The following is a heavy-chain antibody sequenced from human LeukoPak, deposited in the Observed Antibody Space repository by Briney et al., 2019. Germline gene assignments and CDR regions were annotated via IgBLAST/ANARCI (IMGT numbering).Heavy chain of an antibody. CDR2: ISDSGGNT. CDR3: ARHRSAWLIDY. J-gene: IGHJ4*02. CDR1: GFTFNTYA. V-gene: IGHV3-23*01. D-gene: IGHD5-12*01. Sequence: PGGSLRLSCAASGFTFNTYAMSWVRQAPWERLQWVSGISDSGGNTYYADSVRGRFTISRDNSKNTLYLQMNSLRDEDTAVYYCARHRSAWLIDYWGQGTLVTVSS.